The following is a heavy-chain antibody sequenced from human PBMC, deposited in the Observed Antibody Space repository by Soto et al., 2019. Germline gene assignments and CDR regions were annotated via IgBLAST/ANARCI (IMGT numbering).Heavy chain of an antibody. V-gene: IGHV4-4*07. Sequence: SETLSLTCAVSGASIRSYHWSFLRQPAGKGLEWIGRIQHTGNTNYNPSLKSRVTMSADTSKNQISLKMTSVTAADTAVYFCAKDASLRRWFDPWGQGVQVTVSS. J-gene: IGHJ5*02. CDR3: AKDASLRRWFDP. CDR1: GASIRSYH. CDR2: IQHTGNT.